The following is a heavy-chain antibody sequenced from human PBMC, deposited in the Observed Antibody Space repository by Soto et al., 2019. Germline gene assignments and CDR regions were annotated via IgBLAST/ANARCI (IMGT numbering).Heavy chain of an antibody. CDR3: TGGRGGGGGY. Sequence: EVQLVESGGGLVQPGGSLRLSCAASGFTFSSYWMHWVRQAPGKGLVWVSRTNEDGSIINYADSVKGRFTISRDNAKKTLYLKMNCRGVEEAVLYYWTGGRGGGGGYWGPGTLVTVSS. D-gene: IGHD3-16*01. V-gene: IGHV3-74*01. CDR1: GFTFSSYW. CDR2: TNEDGSII. J-gene: IGHJ4*02.